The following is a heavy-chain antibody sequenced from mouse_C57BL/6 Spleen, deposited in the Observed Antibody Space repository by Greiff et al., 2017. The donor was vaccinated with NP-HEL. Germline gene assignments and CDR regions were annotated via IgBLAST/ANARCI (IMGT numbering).Heavy chain of an antibody. J-gene: IGHJ2*01. D-gene: IGHD2-5*01. CDR2: IDPSDSYT. Sequence: VQLQQPGAELVRPGTSVKLSCKASGYTFTSYWMHWVKQRPGQGLEWIGVIDPSDSYTNYNQKFKGKATLTVDTSSSTAYMQLSSLTSEDSAVYYCARSAYYSNYSYYFDYWGQGTTLTVSS. CDR3: ARSAYYSNYSYYFDY. V-gene: IGHV1-59*01. CDR1: GYTFTSYW.